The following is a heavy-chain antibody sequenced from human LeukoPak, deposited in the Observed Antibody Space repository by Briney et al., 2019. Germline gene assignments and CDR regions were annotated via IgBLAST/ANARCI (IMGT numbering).Heavy chain of an antibody. CDR2: IYYSGST. CDR1: GGSISSSSYY. J-gene: IGHJ4*02. CDR3: AGEKRGYSYGYFDY. V-gene: IGHV4-39*01. D-gene: IGHD5-18*01. Sequence: SETLSLTCTVSGGSISSSSYYWGWIRQPPGKGLEWIGSIYYSGSTYYNPSLKSRVTISVDTSKNQFCLKLSSVTAADTAVYYCAGEKRGYSYGYFDYWGQGTLVTVSS.